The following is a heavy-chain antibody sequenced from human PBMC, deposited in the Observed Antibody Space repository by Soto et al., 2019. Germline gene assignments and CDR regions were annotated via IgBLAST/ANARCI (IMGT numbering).Heavy chain of an antibody. D-gene: IGHD3-22*01. Sequence: QVQLQESGPGLVKPSETLSLTCTVSGDSVNSATYYWSWIRQPPGKGLEWIGYIYYSGTTKYSPXLXSRVTISLDTSKNQXSLNLSSXTAADTAIYYCARAKTTMIIPXNFWGXGXXVTVSS. CDR3: ARAKTTMIIPXNF. V-gene: IGHV4-61*01. J-gene: IGHJ4*01. CDR2: IYYSGTT. CDR1: GDSVNSATYY.